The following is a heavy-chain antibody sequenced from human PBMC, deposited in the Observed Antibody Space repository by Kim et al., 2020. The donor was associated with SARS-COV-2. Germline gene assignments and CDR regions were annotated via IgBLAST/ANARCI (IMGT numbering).Heavy chain of an antibody. CDR3: ARDSRALLWFGAQITYYYYGMDV. CDR1: GYTFTSYY. V-gene: IGHV1-46*01. D-gene: IGHD3-10*01. J-gene: IGHJ6*02. CDR2: INPSGGST. Sequence: ASVKVSCKASGYTFTSYYMHWVRQAPGQGLEWMGIINPSGGSTSYAQKFQGRVTMTRDTSTSTVYMELSSLRSEDTAVYYCARDSRALLWFGAQITYYYYGMDVWGQGTTVTVSS.